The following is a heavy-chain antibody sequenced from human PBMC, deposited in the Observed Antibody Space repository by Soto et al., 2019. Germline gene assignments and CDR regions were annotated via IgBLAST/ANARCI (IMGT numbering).Heavy chain of an antibody. V-gene: IGHV1-18*01. D-gene: IGHD2-15*01. CDR3: ARCYCRVGSCYTCWHFDL. CDR1: GYTFNNYG. J-gene: IGHJ2*01. CDR2: IGPYNGNT. Sequence: QVQLVQSGAEVKKPGASVKVSCKASGYTFNNYGISWVRQAPGQGLERMGWIGPYNGNTDHAQNFQGRVTMTTDTSTTTAYMELRRLRSDDTALYYCARCYCRVGSCYTCWHFDLWGRGTLVTVSS.